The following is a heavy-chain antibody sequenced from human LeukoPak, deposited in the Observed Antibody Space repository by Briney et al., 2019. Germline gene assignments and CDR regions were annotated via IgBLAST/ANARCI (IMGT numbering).Heavy chain of an antibody. V-gene: IGHV1-46*01. CDR1: GYSFTSYY. Sequence: ASVKVSCKAFGYSFTSYYMHWVRQAPGQGLAWMGIINPSGGTTSYAQRFQDRVTMTRDTSTSTVYMELSSLRSEDTAVYFCARVRGYSLFDYWGQGILVTVSS. J-gene: IGHJ4*02. D-gene: IGHD5-18*01. CDR3: ARVRGYSLFDY. CDR2: INPSGGTT.